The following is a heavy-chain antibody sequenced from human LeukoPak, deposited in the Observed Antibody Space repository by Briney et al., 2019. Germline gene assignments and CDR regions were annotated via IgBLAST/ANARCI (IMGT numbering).Heavy chain of an antibody. CDR2: VTGNGDNT. V-gene: IGHV3-23*01. CDR1: GFTFSSYA. J-gene: IGHJ6*02. CDR3: AKLLGYCSGGSCYSDYYYYGMDV. D-gene: IGHD2-15*01. Sequence: PGGSLRLSCAASGFTFSSYAMSWVRQAPGKGLEWVSSVTGNGDNTFHADSVKGRFTISRDNSKNTLYLQMNSLRAEDTAVYYCAKLLGYCSGGSCYSDYYYYGMDVWGQGTTVTVS.